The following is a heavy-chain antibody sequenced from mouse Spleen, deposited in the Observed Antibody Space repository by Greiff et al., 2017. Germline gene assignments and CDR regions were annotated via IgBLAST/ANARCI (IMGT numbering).Heavy chain of an antibody. CDR2: ISSGGGNT. J-gene: IGHJ4*01. Sequence: EVKLVESGGGLVKPGGSLKLSCAASGFTFSSYTMSWVRQTPAKRLEWVATISSGGGNTYYPDSVKGRFTISRDNARNTLYLQMSSLRSEDTAMYYCARSYRYGAMDYWGQGTSVTVSS. CDR3: ARSYRYGAMDY. V-gene: IGHV5-9*04. CDR1: GFTFSSYT. D-gene: IGHD2-14*01.